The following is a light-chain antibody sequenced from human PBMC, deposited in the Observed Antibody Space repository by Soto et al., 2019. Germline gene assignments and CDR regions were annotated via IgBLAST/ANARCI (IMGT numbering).Light chain of an antibody. J-gene: IGKJ1*01. CDR1: QSVNSNY. V-gene: IGKV3-20*01. Sequence: XSLSPGERATLSCRASQSVNSNYLAWYQRKPGQAPRLLIYGASNRATDIPYRFSANGSGTDFTLTITRLEAEDFAVYYCPQYDSTPPTFGQGTKVEVK. CDR3: PQYDSTPPT. CDR2: GAS.